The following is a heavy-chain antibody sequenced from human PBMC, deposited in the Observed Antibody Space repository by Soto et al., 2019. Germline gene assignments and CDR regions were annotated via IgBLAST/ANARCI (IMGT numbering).Heavy chain of an antibody. J-gene: IGHJ6*02. CDR1: GDSISSGNKY. CDR2: VFSSGTT. D-gene: IGHD3-16*01. CDR3: ARVPSPFDYYYAMDV. Sequence: SETLSLTCTVSGDSISSGNKYWSWIRQPPGKGLEWIGYVFSSGTTYYNPSLKGRVSISLDASENQFSLKFASVTDADSAVYYCARVPSPFDYYYAMDVWGQGTTVTVSS. V-gene: IGHV4-30-4*01.